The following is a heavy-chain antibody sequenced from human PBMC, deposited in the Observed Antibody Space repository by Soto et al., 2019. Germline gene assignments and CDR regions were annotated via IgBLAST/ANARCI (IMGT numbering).Heavy chain of an antibody. CDR1: GGSFSGYY. Sequence: SETLSLTCAVYGGSFSGYYWSWIREPPGKGLEWIGEINHSGSTNYNPSLKSRVTISVDTSKNQFSLKLSSVTAADTAVYYCARGRIYYYYYMDVWGKGTTVTVSS. D-gene: IGHD2-15*01. V-gene: IGHV4-34*01. J-gene: IGHJ6*03. CDR3: ARGRIYYYYYMDV. CDR2: INHSGST.